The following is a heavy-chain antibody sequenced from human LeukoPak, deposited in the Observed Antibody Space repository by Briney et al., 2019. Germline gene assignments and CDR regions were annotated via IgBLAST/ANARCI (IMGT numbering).Heavy chain of an antibody. V-gene: IGHV1-18*01. J-gene: IGHJ4*02. CDR2: ISAYNGNT. Sequence: ASVKVSCKASGYTFTSYGISWVRQAPGQGLEWMGWISAYNGNTNYAQKLQGRVTMTTDTSTSTAYMELRSLRSDDTAVYYCARDRRVTYYYDSSGYYYSYWGQGTLVTVSS. CDR1: GYTFTSYG. D-gene: IGHD3-22*01. CDR3: ARDRRVTYYYDSSGYYYSY.